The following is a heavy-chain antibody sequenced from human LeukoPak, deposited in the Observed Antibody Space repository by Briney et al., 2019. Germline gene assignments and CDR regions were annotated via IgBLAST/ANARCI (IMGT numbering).Heavy chain of an antibody. Sequence: PSETLSLTCAVFGYSISSGYYWGWIRQPPGKGLEWIGSIYHSGSTYYNPSLKSRVTISVDTSKNQFSLKLSSVTAADTAVYYCARRGFDSNPFDYWGQGTLVTVS. D-gene: IGHD3-22*01. V-gene: IGHV4-38-2*01. J-gene: IGHJ4*02. CDR1: GYSISSGYY. CDR3: ARRGFDSNPFDY. CDR2: IYHSGST.